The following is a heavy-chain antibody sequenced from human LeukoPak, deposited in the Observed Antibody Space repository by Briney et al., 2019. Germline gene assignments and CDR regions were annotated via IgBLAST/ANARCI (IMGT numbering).Heavy chain of an antibody. CDR3: ARETYYYDSSGSEIDY. V-gene: IGHV3-21*01. CDR1: GFTFSSYS. J-gene: IGHJ4*02. CDR2: ISSSSSYI. D-gene: IGHD3-22*01. Sequence: GGSLRLSCAASGFTFSSYSMNWVRQAPGRGLEWVSSISSSSSYIYYADSVRGRFTISRDNAKNSLYLQMNSLRAEDTAVYYCARETYYYDSSGSEIDYWGQGTLVTVSS.